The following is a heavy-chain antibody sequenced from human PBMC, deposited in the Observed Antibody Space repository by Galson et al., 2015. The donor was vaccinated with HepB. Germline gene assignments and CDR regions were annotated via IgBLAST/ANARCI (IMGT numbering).Heavy chain of an antibody. CDR1: GFTLSSYW. D-gene: IGHD2-21*01. Sequence: SLRLSCAASGFTLSSYWMHWVRQAPGKGLVWVSRIKTDGSSTSHADSVKGRFTISRDNAKNTLYLQMNSLRAEDTAVYYCARSGVIAFDIWGQGTMVTVSS. CDR2: IKTDGSST. V-gene: IGHV3-74*01. J-gene: IGHJ3*02. CDR3: ARSGVIAFDI.